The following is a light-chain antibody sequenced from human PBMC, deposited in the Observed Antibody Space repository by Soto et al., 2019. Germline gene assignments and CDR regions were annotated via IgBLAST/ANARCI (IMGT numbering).Light chain of an antibody. Sequence: QSVLTQPASLSGSPGQSITISCTGTSSDVGGYNYVSWYQQHPGKAPKLMIYDVSNRPSGVSNRFSGSESGNTASLTISGLQAEDEADYYCSSYTSSSTLGVFGTGTKVTVL. CDR2: DVS. V-gene: IGLV2-14*01. J-gene: IGLJ1*01. CDR1: SSDVGGYNY. CDR3: SSYTSSSTLGV.